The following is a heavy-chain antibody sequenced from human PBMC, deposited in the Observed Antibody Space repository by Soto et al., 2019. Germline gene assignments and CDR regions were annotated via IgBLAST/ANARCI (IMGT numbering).Heavy chain of an antibody. CDR1: GFTFSSYA. Sequence: GSLRLSCSASGFTFSSYAMHWVRQAPGKGLEYVSAISSNGGSTYYADSVKGRFTISRDNSKNTLYLQMSSLRAEDTAVYYCVKGLHSSSWYVVYYYGMDVWGQGTTVTVSS. J-gene: IGHJ6*02. CDR3: VKGLHSSSWYVVYYYGMDV. V-gene: IGHV3-64D*06. CDR2: ISSNGGST. D-gene: IGHD6-13*01.